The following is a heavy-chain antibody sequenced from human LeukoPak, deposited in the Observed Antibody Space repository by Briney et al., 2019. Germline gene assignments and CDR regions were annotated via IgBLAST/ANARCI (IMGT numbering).Heavy chain of an antibody. CDR2: IFSSGST. V-gene: IGHV4-59*01. J-gene: IGHJ6*02. CDR3: ARARSAMTDYGLDV. Sequence: PSETLSLTCTVSGGSISSYYWNWIRQPPGKGPEWVGYIFSSGSTNYNPSLKSQVTISVDTSKNQLSLKLNSVTAADTAVYYCARARSAMTDYGLDVWGQGTTVTVSS. D-gene: IGHD2-2*01. CDR1: GGSISSYY.